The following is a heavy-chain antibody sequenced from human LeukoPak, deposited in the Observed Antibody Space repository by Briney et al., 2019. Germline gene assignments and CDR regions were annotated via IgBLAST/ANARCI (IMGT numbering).Heavy chain of an antibody. V-gene: IGHV3-74*01. CDR1: GFAFSKYW. J-gene: IGHJ4*02. Sequence: PGGSLRLSCAASGFAFSKYWMHWVRQAPGKGLVWVSRVKSDGSDPTYADSVKGRFTISRDNAKNTLYLQMNSLRAEDTAVYYCARDAYDSSGKGVDYWGQGTLVTVSS. CDR2: VKSDGSDP. CDR3: ARDAYDSSGKGVDY. D-gene: IGHD3-22*01.